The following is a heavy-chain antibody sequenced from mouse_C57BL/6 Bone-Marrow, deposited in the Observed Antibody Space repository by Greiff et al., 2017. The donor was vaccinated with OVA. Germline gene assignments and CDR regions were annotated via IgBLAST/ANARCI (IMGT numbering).Heavy chain of an antibody. D-gene: IGHD3-2*02. Sequence: VKLVESGAELARPGASVKMSCKASGYTFTSYTMHWVKQRPGQGLEWIGYITPSSGYTKYNQKFKDKATLTADKSSSTAYMQLRSLTSEDSAVEYCARSGRQLRLFAYWGQGTLVTVSA. CDR2: ITPSSGYT. J-gene: IGHJ3*01. CDR3: ARSGRQLRLFAY. V-gene: IGHV1-4*01. CDR1: GYTFTSYT.